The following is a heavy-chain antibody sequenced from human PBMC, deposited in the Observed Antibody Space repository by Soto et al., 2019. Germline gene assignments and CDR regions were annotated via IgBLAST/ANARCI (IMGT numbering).Heavy chain of an antibody. V-gene: IGHV1-69*12. D-gene: IGHD2-15*01. J-gene: IGHJ5*02. CDR2: IIPIFGTA. CDR3: ARGRDCSGGSCYSGLAWFDP. CDR1: GGTFSSYA. Sequence: QVKLVQSGAEVKKPGSSVKVSCKASGGTFSSYASSWVRQAPGQGLEWMGGIIPIFGTANYAQKFQGRVTITADESTSTAYMELSSLRSEDTAVYYCARGRDCSGGSCYSGLAWFDPWGQGTLVTVSS.